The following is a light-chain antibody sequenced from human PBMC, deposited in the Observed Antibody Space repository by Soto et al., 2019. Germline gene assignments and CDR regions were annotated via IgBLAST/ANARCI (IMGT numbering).Light chain of an antibody. J-gene: IGLJ2*01. Sequence: QSVLTQPPSVSEAPRQRVTISCSGSSSNIGNNAVNWYQQLPGKAPKLLIYYDDLVPSGVSDRFSGSKSGTSASLAISGLQSEDEAHYYCAAWDDSLNGVVFGGGTNLTVL. V-gene: IGLV1-36*01. CDR1: SSNIGNNA. CDR3: AAWDDSLNGVV. CDR2: YDD.